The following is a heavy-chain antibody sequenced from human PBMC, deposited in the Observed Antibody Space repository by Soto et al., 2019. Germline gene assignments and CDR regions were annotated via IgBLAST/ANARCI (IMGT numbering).Heavy chain of an antibody. CDR3: ARHSSSWYVGWYFDL. V-gene: IGHV4-39*01. CDR1: GGSISSSSYY. CDR2: MDYSGST. J-gene: IGHJ2*01. Sequence: QLQLQESGPGLVKPSETLSLTCTVSGGSISSSSYYWGWIRQPPGKGLEWIGSMDYSGSTYYNPSLKSRVPISVDTSKNQFSLELSSVTATDTAVYYCARHSSSWYVGWYFDLWGRGTLVTVSS. D-gene: IGHD6-13*01.